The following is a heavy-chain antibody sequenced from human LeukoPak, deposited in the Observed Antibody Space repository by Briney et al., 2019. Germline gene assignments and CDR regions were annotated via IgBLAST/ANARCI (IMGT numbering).Heavy chain of an antibody. Sequence: SVKVSCKASGGTFSSYAISWVRQAPGQGLEWMGRIIPILGIANYAQKFQGRVTITADKSTSTAYMELSSLRSEDTAVYYCAREKQWPSYGMDVWGQGTTVTVSS. CDR3: AREKQWPSYGMDV. D-gene: IGHD6-19*01. CDR1: GGTFSSYA. CDR2: IIPILGIA. V-gene: IGHV1-69*04. J-gene: IGHJ6*02.